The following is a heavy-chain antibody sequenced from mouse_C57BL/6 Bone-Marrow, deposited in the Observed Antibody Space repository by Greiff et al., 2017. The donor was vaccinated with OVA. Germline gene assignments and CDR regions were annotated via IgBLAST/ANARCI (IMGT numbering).Heavy chain of an antibody. Sequence: VQLKESGPELVKPGASVKIPCKASGYTFTDYNMDWVKQSHGKSLEWIGDINPNNGGTIYNQKFKGKATLTVDKSSSTAYMELRSLTSEDTAVYYCASRQLHWFAYWGQGTLVTVSA. CDR2: INPNNGGT. D-gene: IGHD3-2*01. CDR1: GYTFTDYN. CDR3: ASRQLHWFAY. J-gene: IGHJ3*01. V-gene: IGHV1-18*01.